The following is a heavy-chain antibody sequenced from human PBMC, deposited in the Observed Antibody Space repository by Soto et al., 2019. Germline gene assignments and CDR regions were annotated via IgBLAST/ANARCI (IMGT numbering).Heavy chain of an antibody. CDR2: ISWNSGSI. CDR3: AKDRTAMALYGMDV. CDR1: GFTFDDYA. D-gene: IGHD5-18*01. V-gene: IGHV3-9*01. Sequence: PGGSLRLSCAASGFTFDDYAMHWVRQAPGKGLEWVSGISWNSGSIGYADSVKGRFTISRDNAKNSLYLQMNSLRAEDTALYYCAKDRTAMALYGMDVWSQGTTVTVSS. J-gene: IGHJ6*02.